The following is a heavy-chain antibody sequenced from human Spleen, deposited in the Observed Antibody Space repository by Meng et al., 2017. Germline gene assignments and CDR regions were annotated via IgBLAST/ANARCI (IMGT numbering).Heavy chain of an antibody. J-gene: IGHJ3*02. V-gene: IGHV1-2*06. CDR1: GYTFTDYY. D-gene: IGHD6-19*01. CDR3: ARPCSSGLDALDI. CDR2: INPNSGGP. Sequence: ASVKVSCKASGYTFTDYYMHWVRQAPGLGLEWMGRINPNSGGPTYAQQFQGRVTMTRDTSISTAYMELSSLRSDDTAVYYCARPCSSGLDALDIWGQGTLVTVSS.